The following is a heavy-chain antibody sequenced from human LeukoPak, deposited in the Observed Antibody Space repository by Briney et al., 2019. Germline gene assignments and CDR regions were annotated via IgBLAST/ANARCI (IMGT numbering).Heavy chain of an antibody. Sequence: SETLSLTCTVSGGSISSGGYYRSWIRQHPGKGLEWIGYIYYSGSTYYNPSLKSRVTISVDTSKNQFSLKLSSVTAADTAVYYCARDRCSSTSCYTLGWYFDLWGRGTLVTVSS. J-gene: IGHJ2*01. CDR2: IYYSGST. CDR3: ARDRCSSTSCYTLGWYFDL. V-gene: IGHV4-31*03. D-gene: IGHD2-2*02. CDR1: GGSISSGGYY.